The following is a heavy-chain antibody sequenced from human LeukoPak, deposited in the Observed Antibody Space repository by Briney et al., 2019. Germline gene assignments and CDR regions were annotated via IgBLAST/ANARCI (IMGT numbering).Heavy chain of an antibody. CDR1: GFTFSSYS. CDR2: ISSSSSYI. V-gene: IGHV3-21*01. J-gene: IGHJ4*02. D-gene: IGHD3-22*01. Sequence: GGSLRLSCAASGFTFSSYSTNWVRQAPGKGLEWVSSISSSSSYIYYADSVKGRFTISRDNAKNSLYLQMNSLRAEDTAVYYCARAPDYYYDSSGYYPPDYWGQGTLVTVSS. CDR3: ARAPDYYYDSSGYYPPDY.